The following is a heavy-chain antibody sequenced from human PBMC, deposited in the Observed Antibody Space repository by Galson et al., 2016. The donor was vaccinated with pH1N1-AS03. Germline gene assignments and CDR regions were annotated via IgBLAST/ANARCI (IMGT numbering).Heavy chain of an antibody. Sequence: SVKVSCKASGDSFSSYAFTWVRLAPGQGLEWMGGIIPIFGKPQYAQKFQGRVTITADESTTTVYMDLSSLISDDTAMCYCARDGPGIVRANAHWGQGTLVTVSS. J-gene: IGHJ1*01. V-gene: IGHV1-69*13. CDR3: ARDGPGIVRANAH. D-gene: IGHD1-14*01. CDR2: IIPIFGKP. CDR1: GDSFSSYA.